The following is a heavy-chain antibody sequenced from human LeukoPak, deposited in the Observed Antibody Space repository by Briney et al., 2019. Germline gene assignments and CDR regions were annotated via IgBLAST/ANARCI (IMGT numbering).Heavy chain of an antibody. CDR1: GGSFSGYY. V-gene: IGHV4-34*01. CDR2: INHSGNT. D-gene: IGHD3-10*01. CDR3: AGMRVRGVFLYYFDY. Sequence: PSETLSLTCAVYGGSFSGYYWSWIRQPPGKGLEWTGEINHSGNTNYNPSLKSRVTISVDTSKNQFSLKLRSVTAADTAVYYCAGMRVRGVFLYYFDYWGQGTLVTVSS. J-gene: IGHJ4*02.